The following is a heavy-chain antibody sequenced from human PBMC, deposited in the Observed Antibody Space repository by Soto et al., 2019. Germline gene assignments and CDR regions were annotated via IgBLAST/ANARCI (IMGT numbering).Heavy chain of an antibody. V-gene: IGHV4-39*01. CDR2: IDYRGST. J-gene: IGHJ4*02. CDR1: AGSISSSSYF. Sequence: QLQLLESGPGLVKPSETLSLTCTVSAGSISSSSYFSGWIRQPPGKGLEWIGTIDYRGSTSYNPSLKSRVTISVDTSKNQFSLTLSSVTAADTAVYYCATRLYHSRGYYYVPYWGQGTLVTVSS. D-gene: IGHD3-22*01. CDR3: ATRLYHSRGYYYVPY.